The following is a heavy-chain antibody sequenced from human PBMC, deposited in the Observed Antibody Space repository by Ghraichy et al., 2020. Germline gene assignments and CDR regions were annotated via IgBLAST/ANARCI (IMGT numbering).Heavy chain of an antibody. Sequence: GGSLRLSCAASGFTVSSNYMSWVCQAPGKGLEWVSVIYSGGSTYYADSVKGRFTISRHNSKNTLYLQMNSLRAEDTAVYYCASSCRGWTYYYMDVWGKGTTVTVSS. J-gene: IGHJ6*03. CDR3: ASSCRGWTYYYMDV. D-gene: IGHD6-19*01. V-gene: IGHV3-53*04. CDR1: GFTVSSNY. CDR2: IYSGGST.